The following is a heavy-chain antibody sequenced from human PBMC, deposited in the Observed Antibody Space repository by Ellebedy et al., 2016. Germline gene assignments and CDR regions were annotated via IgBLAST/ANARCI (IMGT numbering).Heavy chain of an antibody. CDR1: GYIFTDYG. CDR2: INGDRT. V-gene: IGHV1-18*01. D-gene: IGHD3-16*01. J-gene: IGHJ4*02. CDR3: VRDWGTVSVIADH. Sequence: ASVKVSCKTSGYIFTDYGVSWLRQAPGQGLEWLGRINGDRTLYAQKFQGRVMMTTETSTNTVSMEIKTLRFDDTAMYYCVRDWGTVSVIADHWGQGTQVSVSS.